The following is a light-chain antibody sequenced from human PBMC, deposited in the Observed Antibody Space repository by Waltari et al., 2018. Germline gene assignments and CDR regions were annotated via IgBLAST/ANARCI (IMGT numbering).Light chain of an antibody. CDR3: SSYAGITNWV. J-gene: IGLJ3*02. CDR2: EVS. V-gene: IGLV2-8*01. CDR1: SSDVGVYNY. Sequence: QSALTQPPSASGSPGQSVTISCTGTSSDVGVYNYVSWYQQYPGNAPQPIIYEVSRRPSGVPDRFSGSKSGNTAYLTDSGLQAEDEADYYCSSYAGITNWVFGGGTKLTVL.